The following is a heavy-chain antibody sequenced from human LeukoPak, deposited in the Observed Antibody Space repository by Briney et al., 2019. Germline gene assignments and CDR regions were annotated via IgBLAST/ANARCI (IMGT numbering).Heavy chain of an antibody. J-gene: IGHJ4*02. D-gene: IGHD3-22*01. V-gene: IGHV3-30-3*01. Sequence: GGSLRLSCAASGFTFSSYAMHWVRQAPGKGLEWVAVISYDGSNKYYADSVKGRFTISRDNSKNTLYLQMNSLRAEDTAVYYCARKATYYYDSSGYYYVERLYYFDYWGQGTLVTVSS. CDR3: ARKATYYYDSSGYYYVERLYYFDY. CDR1: GFTFSSYA. CDR2: ISYDGSNK.